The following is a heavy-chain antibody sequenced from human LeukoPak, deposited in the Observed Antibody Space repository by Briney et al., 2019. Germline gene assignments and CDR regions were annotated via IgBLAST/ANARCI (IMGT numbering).Heavy chain of an antibody. V-gene: IGHV3-9*01. CDR2: ISWNSGTI. Sequence: GGSLRLSCAASGFTFSSYAMNWVRQVPGKGLEWISLISWNSGTIGYADSVKGRFTISRDNANNFLYLQMNSLRAEDTALYYCARAYKDRSLAGKKEFFQHWGQGTLVTVSS. J-gene: IGHJ1*01. CDR1: GFTFSSYA. CDR3: ARAYKDRSLAGKKEFFQH. D-gene: IGHD6-19*01.